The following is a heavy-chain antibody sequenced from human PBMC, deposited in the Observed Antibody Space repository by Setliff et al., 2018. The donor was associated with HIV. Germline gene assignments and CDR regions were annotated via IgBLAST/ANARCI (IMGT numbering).Heavy chain of an antibody. CDR3: ARGLRYFDWLTHLGAFDV. V-gene: IGHV1-3*01. CDR2: LNGGNGNT. D-gene: IGHD3-9*01. J-gene: IGHJ3*01. CDR1: GYTFTNFA. Sequence: GASVKVSCKASGYTFTNFAIHWVRQAPGQRLEWMGWLNGGNGNTKYAQKFQGRVTITRDTSASTVYMELISLRSEDTAVYYRARGLRYFDWLTHLGAFDVWGQGTMVTVSS.